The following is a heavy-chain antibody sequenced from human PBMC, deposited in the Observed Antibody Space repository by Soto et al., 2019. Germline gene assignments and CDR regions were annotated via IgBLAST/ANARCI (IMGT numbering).Heavy chain of an antibody. D-gene: IGHD6-13*01. CDR3: AREQQQLFDY. Sequence: QVQLVESGGGVVQPRRSLRLSCAASGFTFTNYGMHWVCQAPGKGLEWVAVIWYDGSNKYYADSVKGRFTISRDNSKNTLYLQMNSLRAEDTAVYYCAREQQQLFDYWGQGTLVTVSS. CDR2: IWYDGSNK. J-gene: IGHJ4*02. CDR1: GFTFTNYG. V-gene: IGHV3-33*01.